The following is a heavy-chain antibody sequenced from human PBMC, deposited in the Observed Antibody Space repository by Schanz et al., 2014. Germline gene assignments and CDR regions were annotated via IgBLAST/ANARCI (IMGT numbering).Heavy chain of an antibody. D-gene: IGHD4-17*01. V-gene: IGHV3-7*04. CDR1: GFSFSNYW. CDR3: ARDAVTSVLTPGFYY. CDR2: IKQDGSEK. J-gene: IGHJ4*02. Sequence: EVQLVASGGGLVQPGESLRLSCAASGFSFSNYWMSWVRQAPGKGLEWVANIKQDGSEKYYVDSVKGRFTISRDNAKKSLYLRMNSLRAEDTAVYYCARDAVTSVLTPGFYYWGQGTLDAVSS.